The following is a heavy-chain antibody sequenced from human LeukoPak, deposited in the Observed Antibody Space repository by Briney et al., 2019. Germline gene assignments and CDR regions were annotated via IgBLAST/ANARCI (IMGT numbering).Heavy chain of an antibody. D-gene: IGHD5-18*01. CDR3: AKDSRGYSYGRDAFDI. CDR1: GFTVISNS. J-gene: IGHJ3*02. Sequence: PGGSLRLSCTVSGFTVISNSMSWVRQPPGKGLEWVSFIYSGGNTHYSDSVKSRFTISRDNSKNTLYLQMNSLGAEDAAVYYCAKDSRGYSYGRDAFDIWGQGQMVIVSA. CDR2: IYSGGNT. V-gene: IGHV3-66*01.